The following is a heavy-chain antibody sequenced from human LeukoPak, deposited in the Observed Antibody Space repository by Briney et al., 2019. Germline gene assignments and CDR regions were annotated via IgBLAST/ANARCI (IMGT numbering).Heavy chain of an antibody. J-gene: IGHJ4*02. Sequence: SETLSLTCNVSGGSISSNSGYWGWIRQPPGKGLEWIGSLCYSAVSVYNPSLRSRVTMSVDTSKNQFSLKLSSVTAADTAVYYCARKQAGTTHQYWRQGPLVTVSS. CDR2: LCYSAVS. D-gene: IGHD2/OR15-2a*01. V-gene: IGHV4-39*01. CDR3: ARKQAGTTHQY. CDR1: GGSISSNSGY.